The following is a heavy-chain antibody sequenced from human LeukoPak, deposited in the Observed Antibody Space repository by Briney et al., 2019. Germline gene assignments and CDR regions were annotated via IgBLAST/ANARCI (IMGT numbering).Heavy chain of an antibody. D-gene: IGHD6-19*01. CDR2: ISAYNGNT. CDR1: GYTFTSYG. CDR3: ARQYSSGWSAYYYYYMDV. Sequence: APVKVSCNASGYTFTSYGISWVRQPPGQGLEWMGWISAYNGNTNYAKKLQGRVTMTTVTSTSTAYMELRSLRSDDTAVYYCARQYSSGWSAYYYYYMDVWGKGTTVTVSS. J-gene: IGHJ6*03. V-gene: IGHV1-18*01.